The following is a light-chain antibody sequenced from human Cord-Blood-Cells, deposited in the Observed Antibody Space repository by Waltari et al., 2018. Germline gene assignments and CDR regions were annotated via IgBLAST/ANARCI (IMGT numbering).Light chain of an antibody. V-gene: IGLV2-23*01. CDR3: CSYAGRDVV. CDR2: EGS. J-gene: IGLJ2*01. Sequence: QSALTKPAPVSGSPGQSIPISCTGTSSDVGSYNLVSWYQQHPGKAPKLMIYEGSKRPSGVSNRFSGSKSGNTASLTISGLQAEDEADYYCCSYAGRDVVFGGGTKLTVL. CDR1: SSDVGSYNL.